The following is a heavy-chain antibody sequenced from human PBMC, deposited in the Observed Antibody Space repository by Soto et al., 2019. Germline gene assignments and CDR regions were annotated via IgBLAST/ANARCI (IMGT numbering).Heavy chain of an antibody. V-gene: IGHV3-48*02. Sequence: EVQLVESGGGLVQRGGSLRLSCAASGFTFSSFSMNWVRQAPGRGLELISYIGGGGRLISYADSVKGRFAISRDNAQNSLYLQMDSLRDEDTAVYYCARDLGWAFECWGQGTLVTVSS. CDR2: IGGGGRLI. D-gene: IGHD6-19*01. J-gene: IGHJ4*02. CDR3: ARDLGWAFEC. CDR1: GFTFSSFS.